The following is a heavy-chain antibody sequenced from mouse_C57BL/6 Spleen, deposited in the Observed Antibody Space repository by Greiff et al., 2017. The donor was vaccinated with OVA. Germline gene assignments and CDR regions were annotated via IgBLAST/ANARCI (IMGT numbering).Heavy chain of an antibody. Sequence: EVKLMESGPGLVKPSQSLSLTCSVTGYSITSGYYWNWIRQFPGNKLEWMGYISYDGSNNYNPSLKNRISITRDTSKNQFFLRLKSVTTEDTATYYCARDFLDAGYFDVWGTGTTVTVAS. CDR2: ISYDGSN. V-gene: IGHV3-6*01. J-gene: IGHJ1*03. CDR3: ARDFLDAGYFDV. CDR1: GYSITSGYY.